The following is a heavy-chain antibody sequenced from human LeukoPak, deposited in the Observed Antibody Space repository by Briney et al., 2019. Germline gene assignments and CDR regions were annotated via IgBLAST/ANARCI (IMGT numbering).Heavy chain of an antibody. Sequence: GASLKVSCKASGYTFTGYYMHWVRQAPGQGLEWMGWINPNSGGTNYAQKFQGRVTMTRDTSISTAYMELSRLRSDDTAVYYCARERTLTSCYDYWGQGTLVIVSS. J-gene: IGHJ4*02. D-gene: IGHD2-15*01. CDR3: ARERTLTSCYDY. V-gene: IGHV1-2*02. CDR2: INPNSGGT. CDR1: GYTFTGYY.